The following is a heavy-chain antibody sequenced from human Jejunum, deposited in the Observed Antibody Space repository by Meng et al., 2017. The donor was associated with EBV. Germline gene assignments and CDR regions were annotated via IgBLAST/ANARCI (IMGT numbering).Heavy chain of an antibody. D-gene: IGHD6-13*01. J-gene: IGHJ4*02. Sequence: VHLSQAGAEVKKPGASLKISCKTSGYPFTNYSMHWVRQAPGQGLEWVGMVNPSPVDTNYARKFQGRVTMTSDTSTSTVHMELNSLKSDDTAVYYCARGLDSSTPGTDWGQGTLVTVSS. CDR1: GYPFTNYS. CDR2: VNPSPVDT. CDR3: ARGLDSSTPGTD. V-gene: IGHV1-46*01.